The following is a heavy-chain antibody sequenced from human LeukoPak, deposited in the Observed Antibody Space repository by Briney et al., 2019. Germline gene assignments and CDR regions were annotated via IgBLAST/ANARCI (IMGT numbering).Heavy chain of an antibody. Sequence: GGSLRLSCAASGFTFSSYDVYWVRQATGKGLEWVSAIGSAGDPYYPGSVKGRFTISRENAKNSLYLQMNSLRAGDTAVYFCARARGTGYFDYWGQGTLVTVSS. CDR1: GFTFSSYD. V-gene: IGHV3-13*05. CDR3: ARARGTGYFDY. CDR2: IGSAGDP. J-gene: IGHJ4*02. D-gene: IGHD3-10*01.